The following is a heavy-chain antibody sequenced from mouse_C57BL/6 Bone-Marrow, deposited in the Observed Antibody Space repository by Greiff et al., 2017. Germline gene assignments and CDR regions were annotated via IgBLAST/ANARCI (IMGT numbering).Heavy chain of an antibody. D-gene: IGHD2-12*01. CDR2: IYPRSGNT. Sequence: QVQLQQSGAELARPGASVKLSCKASGYTFTSSGISWVKQRTGQGLEWIGEIYPRSGNTYYNEKFKGKATLTADKSSSTAYMELRSLTSKDSAVYFCEIRQGYYYAMDYWGQGTSVTVSS. V-gene: IGHV1-81*01. J-gene: IGHJ4*01. CDR1: GYTFTSSG. CDR3: EIRQGYYYAMDY.